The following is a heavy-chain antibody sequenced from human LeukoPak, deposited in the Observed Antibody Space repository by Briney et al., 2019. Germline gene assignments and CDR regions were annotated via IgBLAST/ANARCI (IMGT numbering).Heavy chain of an antibody. Sequence: GGSLRLSCAASGFTFSSYWMSWVRQAPGKGLEWVANIKQGGSEKYYVDSVKGRFTISRDNAKNSLYLQMNSLRAEDTAVYYCARDRSSSWGDYYYGMDVWGKGTTVTVSS. J-gene: IGHJ6*04. D-gene: IGHD6-13*01. CDR2: IKQGGSEK. V-gene: IGHV3-7*03. CDR3: ARDRSSSWGDYYYGMDV. CDR1: GFTFSSYW.